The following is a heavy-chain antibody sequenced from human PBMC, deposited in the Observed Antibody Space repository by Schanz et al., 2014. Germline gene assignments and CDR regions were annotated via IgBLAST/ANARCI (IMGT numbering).Heavy chain of an antibody. CDR3: ARVVRSDYLSELDF. Sequence: QVQLVQSGADVKKPGASVKVSCKASGYTFTGYSMHWVRQAPGQGLEWMGRINPSSGGTNYAQKFQGRVTMTRDTSISTAYMQLRSLTSDDTAVYYCARVVRSDYLSELDFWGQGTQVIVSS. CDR2: INPSSGGT. V-gene: IGHV1-2*06. D-gene: IGHD4-17*01. J-gene: IGHJ4*02. CDR1: GYTFTGYS.